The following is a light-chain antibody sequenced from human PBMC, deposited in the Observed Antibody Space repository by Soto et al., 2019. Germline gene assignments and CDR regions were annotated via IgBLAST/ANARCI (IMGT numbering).Light chain of an antibody. CDR1: SSNIGSNT. Sequence: QSVVSQPRLACVAPALMVVISCSGRSSNIGSNTVNWYQQLPGTAPKLLIYTNNQRPSGVRDRFSGSRSGTSASLAISGLQSEDEADYYCAAWDDSLNGFVFGTGTKVTVL. CDR2: TNN. CDR3: AAWDDSLNGFV. J-gene: IGLJ1*01. V-gene: IGLV1-44*01.